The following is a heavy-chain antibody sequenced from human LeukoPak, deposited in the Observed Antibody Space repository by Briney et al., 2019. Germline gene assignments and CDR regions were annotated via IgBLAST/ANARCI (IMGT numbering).Heavy chain of an antibody. CDR2: IIPIFGTA. Sequence: SVKVSCKASGGTFSSYAISWVRQAPGQGLEWVGRIIPIFGTANYAQKFQGRVTITTDESTSTAYMELSSLRSEDTAVYYCARDSNGYSYGVFDYWGQGTLVTVSS. CDR1: GGTFSSYA. J-gene: IGHJ4*02. CDR3: ARDSNGYSYGVFDY. V-gene: IGHV1-69*05. D-gene: IGHD5-18*01.